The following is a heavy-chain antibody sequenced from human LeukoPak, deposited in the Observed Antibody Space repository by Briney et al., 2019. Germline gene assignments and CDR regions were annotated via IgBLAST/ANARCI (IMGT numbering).Heavy chain of an antibody. Sequence: PGGSLRLSFAASGFTFSSYLMSWVRQAPGKGLEWVANIKQDGSEKYYVDSAKGRFSISRDNAQNSVYLQMNSLSAEDTAVYYCLRTVGATIFDFWGQGTLVTVSS. J-gene: IGHJ4*02. CDR2: IKQDGSEK. CDR3: LRTVGATIFDF. D-gene: IGHD1-26*01. CDR1: GFTFSSYL. V-gene: IGHV3-7*01.